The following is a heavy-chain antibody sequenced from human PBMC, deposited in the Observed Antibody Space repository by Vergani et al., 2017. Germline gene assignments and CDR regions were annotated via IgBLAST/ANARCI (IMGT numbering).Heavy chain of an antibody. CDR2: IYYSGST. Sequence: QLQLQESDPGLVKPSETLSLTCTVSGGSIRSTFYYWGWIRQPPGKGLEWIGTIYYSGSTYYNPSLKSRVTISVDTSKNQFSLKLSSVTAADTAVYYCARATQEIVVVPAAYWYFDLWGRGTLVTVSS. D-gene: IGHD2-2*01. V-gene: IGHV4-39*07. CDR1: GGSIRSTFYY. CDR3: ARATQEIVVVPAAYWYFDL. J-gene: IGHJ2*01.